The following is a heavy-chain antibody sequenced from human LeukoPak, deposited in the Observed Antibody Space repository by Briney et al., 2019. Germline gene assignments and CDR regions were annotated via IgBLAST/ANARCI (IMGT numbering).Heavy chain of an antibody. CDR2: IIPILGIA. J-gene: IGHJ4*02. CDR1: GGTFSSYT. Sequence: AASVKVSCKASGGTFSSYTISWVRQAPGQGLEWMGRIIPILGIANYAQKFQGRVTITADKSTSTAYMELSSLRSEDTAVYYCARDSSAYGGNLDYWGQGTLVTVSS. CDR3: ARDSSAYGGNLDY. D-gene: IGHD4-23*01. V-gene: IGHV1-69*04.